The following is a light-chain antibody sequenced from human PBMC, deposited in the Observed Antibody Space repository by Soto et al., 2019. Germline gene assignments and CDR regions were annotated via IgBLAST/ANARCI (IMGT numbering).Light chain of an antibody. V-gene: IGLV1-44*01. CDR2: SNN. Sequence: QPVLTQPPSASGTPGQRVTISCSGSSSNIGSNTVSWYQQVPGTAPKLLIYSNNQRPSGVPDRFSGSKSGTSASLATSGLQSEDEADYYCAAWDDSLNALVFGTGT. CDR1: SSNIGSNT. CDR3: AAWDDSLNALV. J-gene: IGLJ1*01.